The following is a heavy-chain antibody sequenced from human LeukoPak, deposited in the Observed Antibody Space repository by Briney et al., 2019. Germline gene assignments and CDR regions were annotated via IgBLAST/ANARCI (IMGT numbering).Heavy chain of an antibody. Sequence: GGSLRLSCAASGFTFSSYSMNWVRQAPGKGLEWVSALSGSGGSTYYADSVKGRFTISRDNSKNTLYLQMNSLRAEDTAVYYCAKYGSGSYLDWFDPWGQGTLVTVSS. CDR1: GFTFSSYS. J-gene: IGHJ5*02. D-gene: IGHD3-10*01. CDR3: AKYGSGSYLDWFDP. CDR2: LSGSGGST. V-gene: IGHV3-23*01.